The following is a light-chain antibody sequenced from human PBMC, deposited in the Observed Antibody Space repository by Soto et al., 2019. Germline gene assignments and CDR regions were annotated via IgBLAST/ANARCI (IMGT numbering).Light chain of an antibody. CDR3: AAWDDSLNAGV. CDR2: YDD. V-gene: IGLV1-36*01. Sequence: QSVLTQPPSVSEAPRQRVTISCSGSSSNIGNNAVNWYQQLPGKAPKLLIYYDDLLPSGVSDRFSGSKSGTSASLAISGLQSGDEADYYCAAWDDSLNAGVFGGGTKLTVL. J-gene: IGLJ2*01. CDR1: SSNIGNNA.